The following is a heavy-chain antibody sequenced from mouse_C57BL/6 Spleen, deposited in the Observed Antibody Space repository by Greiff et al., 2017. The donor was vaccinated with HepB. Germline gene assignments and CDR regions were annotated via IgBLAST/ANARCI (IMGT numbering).Heavy chain of an antibody. CDR2: ISSGSSTI. CDR3: AVITTVVADWYFDV. D-gene: IGHD1-1*01. CDR1: GFTFSDYG. V-gene: IGHV5-17*01. Sequence: EVQRVESGGGLVKPGGSLKLSCAASGFTFSDYGMHWVRQAPEKGLEWVAYISSGSSTIYYADTVKGRFTISRDNAKNTLFLQMTSLRSEDTAMYYCAVITTVVADWYFDVWGTGTTVTVSS. J-gene: IGHJ1*03.